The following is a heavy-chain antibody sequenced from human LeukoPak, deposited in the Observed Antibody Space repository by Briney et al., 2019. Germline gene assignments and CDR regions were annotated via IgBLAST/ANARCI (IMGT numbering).Heavy chain of an antibody. D-gene: IGHD3-22*01. CDR1: GFTFSSYS. J-gene: IGHJ6*03. CDR3: ARDAGGESSGYYFYYYYYYMGV. Sequence: GGSLRLSCAASGFTFSSYSMNWVRQAPGKGLEWVSSISSSSSYIYYADSVKGRFTISRDNAKNSLYLQMNSLRAEDTAVYYCARDAGGESSGYYFYYYYYYMGVWGKGTTVTISS. V-gene: IGHV3-21*01. CDR2: ISSSSSYI.